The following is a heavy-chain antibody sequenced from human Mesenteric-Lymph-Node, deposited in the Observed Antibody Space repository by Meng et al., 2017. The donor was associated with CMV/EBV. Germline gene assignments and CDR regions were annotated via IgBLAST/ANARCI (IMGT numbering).Heavy chain of an antibody. CDR3: VRDSVGATLRFDP. J-gene: IGHJ5*02. Sequence: GESLKISCAASGFTFSDYYMTWIRQAPGQGLEWVSYISSGGSLIYYADSVKGRFTISRDNARNSLYLQMNSLRVEDTAVYYCVRDSVGATLRFDPWGQGTLVTVSS. CDR1: GFTFSDYY. V-gene: IGHV3-11*01. D-gene: IGHD1-26*01. CDR2: ISSGGSLI.